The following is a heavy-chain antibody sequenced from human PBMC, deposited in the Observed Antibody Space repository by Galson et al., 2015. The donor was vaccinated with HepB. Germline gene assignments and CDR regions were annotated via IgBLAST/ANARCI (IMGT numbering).Heavy chain of an antibody. J-gene: IGHJ6*03. CDR2: IIPVFGTT. D-gene: IGHD2-2*01. V-gene: IGHV1-69*13. CDR1: GGSVSTYT. CDR3: ASRHCSSANCPGHYFYYYYMDV. Sequence: SVKLSCKASGGSVSTYTINWVRQVPGQGLDWMGAIIPVFGTTTYAQKFQGRVTITADESTSTAYMELSSLKYDDTAVYYCASRHCSSANCPGHYFYYYYMDVWGKGTTVTVSS.